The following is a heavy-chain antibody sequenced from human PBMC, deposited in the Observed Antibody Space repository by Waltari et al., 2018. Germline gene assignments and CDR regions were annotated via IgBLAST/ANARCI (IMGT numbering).Heavy chain of an antibody. CDR2: IYYSGST. CDR1: GCSISSYY. J-gene: IGHJ3*02. V-gene: IGHV4-59*01. D-gene: IGHD6-19*01. CDR3: AGLRGWDDAFDI. Sequence: QVQLQESGPGLVKPSETLSLTCTVSGCSISSYYWSWIRQPPGKGLEWIGYIYYSGSTNYNPSLKSRVTISVDTSKNQFSLKLSSVTAADTAVYYCAGLRGWDDAFDIWGQGTMVTVSS.